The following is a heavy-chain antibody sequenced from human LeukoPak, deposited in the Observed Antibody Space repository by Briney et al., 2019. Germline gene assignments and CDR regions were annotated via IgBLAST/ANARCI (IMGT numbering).Heavy chain of an antibody. Sequence: GGSLRLSCAASGFTFSSYWMSWVRQAPGKGLEWVATLKQDGSDKYYVDSVKGRFTISRDNAKNSLYLQMNSLRAEDMALYYCAKDGGSSNWYYFDYWGQGTLVTVSS. V-gene: IGHV3-7*03. CDR2: LKQDGSDK. D-gene: IGHD6-13*01. CDR3: AKDGGSSNWYYFDY. J-gene: IGHJ4*02. CDR1: GFTFSSYW.